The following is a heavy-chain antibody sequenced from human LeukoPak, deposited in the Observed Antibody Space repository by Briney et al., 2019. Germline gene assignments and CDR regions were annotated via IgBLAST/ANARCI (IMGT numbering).Heavy chain of an antibody. Sequence: GGSLRLSCAASGFTFNDFAMTWVRQAPGKGLEWVSTIADAGTYYADAVKGRFIISRDNSKNMLYLQLNSLRADDTAMYYCARNLGPFDVRGHGTMVTVSS. J-gene: IGHJ3*01. CDR1: GFTFNDFA. CDR3: ARNLGPFDV. D-gene: IGHD3-16*01. V-gene: IGHV3-23*01. CDR2: IADAGT.